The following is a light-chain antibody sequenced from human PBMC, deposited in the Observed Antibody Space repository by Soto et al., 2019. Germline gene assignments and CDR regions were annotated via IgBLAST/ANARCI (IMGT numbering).Light chain of an antibody. CDR3: CSYAGRNTLI. V-gene: IGLV2-8*01. CDR1: RSDVGGNDL. J-gene: IGLJ2*01. CDR2: ADN. Sequence: QSVLTQPPSASGSPGQSVTISCTGSRSDVGGNDLVSWYQQHPGKAPQLIISADNKRPSGVPDRFSGSKSGNTASLTVSGLQAEDEADYYCCSYAGRNTLIFGGGTKVTVL.